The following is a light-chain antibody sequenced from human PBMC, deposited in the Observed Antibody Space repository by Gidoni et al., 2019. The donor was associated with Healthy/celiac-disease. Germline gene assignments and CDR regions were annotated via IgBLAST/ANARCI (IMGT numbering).Light chain of an antibody. CDR3: MQALQRYT. CDR2: LGS. Sequence: DIVMTQSPLSLPVTPGEPASISCRSSQSLLHSNGYNYLDWYLQKPGQSPQLLIYLGSNRASGVPDRFSGSGSGTDFTLKISRVEAEDVGVYYCMQALQRYTFXQXTKLXIK. J-gene: IGKJ2*01. V-gene: IGKV2-28*01. CDR1: QSLLHSNGYNY.